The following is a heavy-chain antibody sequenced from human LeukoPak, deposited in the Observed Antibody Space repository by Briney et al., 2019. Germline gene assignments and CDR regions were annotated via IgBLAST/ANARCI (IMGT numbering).Heavy chain of an antibody. J-gene: IGHJ4*02. CDR1: GFTVSSNY. V-gene: IGHV3-53*01. CDR2: IYSAGST. D-gene: IGHD3-22*01. Sequence: GGSLRLSCAASGFTVSSNYMTWVRQAPGKGLEWVSVIYSAGSTYYADSVKGRFTISRDNSKNTLYLQMNSLRAEDTAVYYCARGTSTGYFQLYFDCWGQGTLVTVSS. CDR3: ARGTSTGYFQLYFDC.